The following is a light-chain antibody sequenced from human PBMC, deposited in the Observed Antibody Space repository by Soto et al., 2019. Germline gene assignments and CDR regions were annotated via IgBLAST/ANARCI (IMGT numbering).Light chain of an antibody. V-gene: IGLV2-8*01. CDR1: SSDVGGYND. J-gene: IGLJ1*01. CDR2: EVS. CDR3: SSYAGNNNLV. Sequence: QSALTQSPSASGSPGQSVTISCTGTSSDVGGYNDVSWYQQHPGKAPQLMIYEVSKRPSGVPDRFSGSKSGNTASLTVSGLQAEDEADYYCSSYAGNNNLVFGTGTKLTVL.